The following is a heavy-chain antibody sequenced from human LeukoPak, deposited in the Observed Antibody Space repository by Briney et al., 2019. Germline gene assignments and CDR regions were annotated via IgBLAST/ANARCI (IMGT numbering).Heavy chain of an antibody. Sequence: SETLSLTCTVSGGSISSYYWSWIRQPPGKGLEWIGYIYYSGSTNYNPSLKSRVTISVDTSKNQFSLKLSSVTAADTAVYYCARYPVGWFDPWGQGTLVTVSS. J-gene: IGHJ5*02. CDR2: IYYSGST. CDR3: ARYPVGWFDP. CDR1: GGSISSYY. V-gene: IGHV4-59*01. D-gene: IGHD2-15*01.